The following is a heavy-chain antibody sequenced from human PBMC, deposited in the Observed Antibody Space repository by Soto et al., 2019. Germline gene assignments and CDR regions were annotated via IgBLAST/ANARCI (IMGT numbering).Heavy chain of an antibody. D-gene: IGHD6-19*01. CDR2: IYYSGRT. CDR3: ARDSVARSLNAFDI. CDR1: GGSISSGGYY. J-gene: IGHJ3*02. Sequence: SETLSLTCTVSGGSISSGGYYWSWIRQHPGKGLEWIGYIYYSGRTYYNPSLKSRFTISVDTSKNQFSLKLSSVTAADTAVYYCARDSVARSLNAFDIWGQGTMVTVSS. V-gene: IGHV4-31*03.